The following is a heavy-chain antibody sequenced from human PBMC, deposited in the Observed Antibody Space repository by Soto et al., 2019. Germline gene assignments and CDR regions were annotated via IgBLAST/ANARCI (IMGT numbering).Heavy chain of an antibody. V-gene: IGHV3-23*01. CDR3: AKGDIVVVPAPSDY. Sequence: PXGSLKLSCAASGFTFSSYAMSWVRQAPGKGLEWVSAISGSGGSTYYADSVKGRFTISRDNSKNTLYLQMNSLRAEDTAVYYCAKGDIVVVPAPSDYWGQGTLVTVSS. CDR1: GFTFSSYA. CDR2: ISGSGGST. J-gene: IGHJ4*02. D-gene: IGHD2-2*01.